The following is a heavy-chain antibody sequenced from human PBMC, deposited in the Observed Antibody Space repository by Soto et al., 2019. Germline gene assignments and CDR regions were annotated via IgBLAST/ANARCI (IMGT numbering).Heavy chain of an antibody. CDR3: ARHQQYCSGGACFTLLYY. D-gene: IGHD2-15*01. CDR2: IKEDGSEE. V-gene: IGHV3-7*01. CDR1: GFTFRNYW. Sequence: GGSLRLSCAASGFTFRNYWMTWVRQAPGKGLEWVANIKEDGSEEHYVDSVKGRFTISRDNAKNSLNLHMDSLRVEDTAVYYCARHQQYCSGGACFTLLYYWAQGTLVTVSS. J-gene: IGHJ4*02.